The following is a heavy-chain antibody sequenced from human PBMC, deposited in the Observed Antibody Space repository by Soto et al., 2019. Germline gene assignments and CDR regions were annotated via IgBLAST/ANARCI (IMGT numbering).Heavy chain of an antibody. CDR1: GGSISSSSYY. V-gene: IGHV4-39*01. CDR2: IYYSGST. J-gene: IGHJ4*02. CDR3: ARSYSSSGRDPLRYGYCLDY. D-gene: IGHD6-6*01. Sequence: QLLESGPGLVKPSETLSLTCTVSGGSISSSSYYWGWIRQPPGKGLEWIGSIYYSGSTYYNPSLKSRVTISVDTSKIQLSLTLSSVTAADTAVYYCARSYSSSGRDPLRYGYCLDYWGQGTLVTVSS.